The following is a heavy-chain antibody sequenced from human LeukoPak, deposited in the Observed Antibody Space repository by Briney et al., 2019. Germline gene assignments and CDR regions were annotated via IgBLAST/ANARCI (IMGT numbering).Heavy chain of an antibody. D-gene: IGHD6-13*01. CDR2: ITGSGGST. CDR3: AKVPLIAAPKHFDY. J-gene: IGHJ4*02. CDR1: GFTFSSYA. V-gene: IGHV3-23*01. Sequence: GGTLRLSCAASGFTFSSYAMSWVRQAPGKGLEWVSAITGSGGSTYYADSVKGRFTISRDNSKNTLYLQMNRLRAEDTAVYYCAKVPLIAAPKHFDYWGQGTLVTVSS.